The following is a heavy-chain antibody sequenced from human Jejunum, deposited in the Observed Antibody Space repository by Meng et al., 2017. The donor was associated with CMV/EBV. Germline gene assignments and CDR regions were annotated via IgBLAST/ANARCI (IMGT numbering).Heavy chain of an antibody. Sequence: SISSYYWNWIRQPPGKGLEWMGYIYYTVSTNYNPSLKSRVTISVDTSKNQFSLKLSSVTAADTAVYYCARGRYCSSTSCFPFDNWGQGALVTVSS. J-gene: IGHJ4*02. D-gene: IGHD2-2*01. CDR3: ARGRYCSSTSCFPFDN. CDR1: SISSYY. V-gene: IGHV4-59*01. CDR2: IYYTVST.